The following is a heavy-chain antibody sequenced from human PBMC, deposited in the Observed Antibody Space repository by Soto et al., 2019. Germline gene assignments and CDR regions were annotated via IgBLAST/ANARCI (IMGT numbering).Heavy chain of an antibody. J-gene: IGHJ5*02. Sequence: QLQLQESGSGLVKPSQTLSLTCAVSGGSISSGGYSWSWIRQPPGKGLEWIGYIYHSGSTYYNPSLKSRVPISVDRSNNQFSRELSSVTAADTAVYYCAGGVGFGEGWFAPWGQGTLVTVSS. V-gene: IGHV4-30-2*01. CDR1: GGSISSGGYS. CDR2: IYHSGST. CDR3: AGGVGFGEGWFAP. D-gene: IGHD3-10*01.